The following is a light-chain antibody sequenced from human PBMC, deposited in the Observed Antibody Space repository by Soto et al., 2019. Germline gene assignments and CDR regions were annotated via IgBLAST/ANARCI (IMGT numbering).Light chain of an antibody. V-gene: IGLV1-47*01. CDR3: AAWDDSLSGLV. CDR1: SSNIGSNY. CDR2: RNN. Sequence: QSVLTQPPSASGTPGQRVTISCSGSSSNIGSNYVYWYQQLPGTAPKLLIYRNNQRPSGVPDRFSGSKSGTSASLAISGLGSEDEADYYCAAWDDSLSGLVFGGGTQLTVL. J-gene: IGLJ2*01.